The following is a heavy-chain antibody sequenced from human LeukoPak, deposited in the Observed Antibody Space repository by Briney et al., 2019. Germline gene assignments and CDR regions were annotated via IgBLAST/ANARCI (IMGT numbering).Heavy chain of an antibody. CDR2: IWYDGSNK. CDR3: ARDHCSSTSCYAQPAPFDY. Sequence: VQPGRSLRLSCAASGFTFSSYGMHWVRQAPGKGLEWVAVIWYDGSNKYYADSVKGRFTISRDNSKNTLYPQMNSLRAEDTAVYYCARDHCSSTSCYAQPAPFDYWGQGTLVTVSS. CDR1: GFTFSSYG. J-gene: IGHJ4*02. D-gene: IGHD2-2*01. V-gene: IGHV3-33*01.